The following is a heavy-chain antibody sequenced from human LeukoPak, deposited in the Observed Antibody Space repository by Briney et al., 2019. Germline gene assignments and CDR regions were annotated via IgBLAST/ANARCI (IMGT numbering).Heavy chain of an antibody. Sequence: SETLSLTCTVSGGSISSYYWSWIRQPPGKGLEWIGYIYYSGSTNYNPSLKSRATISVDTSKNQFSLKLSSVTAADTAVYYCARVGCGSTSCYPADYYYYYYMDVWGKGTTVTVSS. CDR2: IYYSGST. CDR3: ARVGCGSTSCYPADYYYYYYMDV. V-gene: IGHV4-59*01. D-gene: IGHD2-2*01. J-gene: IGHJ6*03. CDR1: GGSISSYY.